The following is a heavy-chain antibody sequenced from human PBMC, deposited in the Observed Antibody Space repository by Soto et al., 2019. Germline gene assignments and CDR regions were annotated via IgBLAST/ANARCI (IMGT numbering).Heavy chain of an antibody. Sequence: GGSLRLSCAASGFTFSSYAMHWVRQAPGKGLEWVAVISYDGSNKYYADSVKGRFTISRDNSKNTLYLQMNSLRAEDTAVYYCARDQGDYGDRTSVYWGQGTLVTVSS. D-gene: IGHD4-17*01. CDR1: GFTFSSYA. J-gene: IGHJ4*02. CDR2: ISYDGSNK. CDR3: ARDQGDYGDRTSVY. V-gene: IGHV3-30-3*01.